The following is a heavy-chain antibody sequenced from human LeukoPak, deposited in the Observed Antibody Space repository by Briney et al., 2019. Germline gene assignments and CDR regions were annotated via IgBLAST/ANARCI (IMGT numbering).Heavy chain of an antibody. CDR1: GYTFTGYY. V-gene: IGHV1-2*02. D-gene: IGHD1-26*01. Sequence: ALVKVSCKASGYTFTGYYMHWVRQAPGQGLELLGWINPNSGGTNYAQKFQGRVTMTRDTSISTAYMELSRLRSADTAVSFCARAPLLPAQIDAFDIWGQGTMVTVSS. CDR3: ARAPLLPAQIDAFDI. CDR2: INPNSGGT. J-gene: IGHJ3*02.